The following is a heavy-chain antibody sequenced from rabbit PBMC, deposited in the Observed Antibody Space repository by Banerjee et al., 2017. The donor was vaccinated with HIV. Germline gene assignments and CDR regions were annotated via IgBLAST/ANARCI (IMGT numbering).Heavy chain of an antibody. CDR2: IFIGDGST. Sequence: QSLEESGGDLVKPGASLTLTCTASGFSFSSSYYMSWVRQAPGKGLEWIACIFIGDGSTYYASWAKGRFTISKTSSTTVTLQMTSLTAADTATYFCARCSGGYVGYGLDYFNLWGPGTLVTVS. CDR3: ARCSGGYVGYGLDYFNL. D-gene: IGHD6-1*01. V-gene: IGHV1S40*01. CDR1: GFSFSSSYY. J-gene: IGHJ4*01.